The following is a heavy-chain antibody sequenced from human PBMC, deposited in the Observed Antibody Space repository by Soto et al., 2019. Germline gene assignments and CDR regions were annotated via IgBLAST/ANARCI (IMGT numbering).Heavy chain of an antibody. CDR1: GFTFDDYA. CDR2: ISWNGGSI. D-gene: IGHD6-13*01. CDR3: AKDEGSSWYSNFDY. Sequence: EVQLVESGGGLVQPGRSLRLSCAASGFTFDDYAMHWVRQAPGKGLEWVSGISWNGGSIGYADSVKGRFTISRDNAKNSLYLQMNSLRAEDTALYYCAKDEGSSWYSNFDYWGQGTLVTVSS. V-gene: IGHV3-9*01. J-gene: IGHJ4*02.